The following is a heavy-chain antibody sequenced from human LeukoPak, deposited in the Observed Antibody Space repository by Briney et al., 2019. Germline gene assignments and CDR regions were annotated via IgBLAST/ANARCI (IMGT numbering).Heavy chain of an antibody. CDR3: ASRDKGYYYGMDV. CDR1: GFTVSGNY. V-gene: IGHV3-66*01. Sequence: GGSLRLSCAASGFTVSGNYMSWVRQPPGKGLEWVSLPYSGGSTYYADSVKGRFPISRDNSKNTLYLQMNSLRAEDTAVYYCASRDKGYYYGMDVWGQGTTVTVSS. J-gene: IGHJ6*02. D-gene: IGHD5-24*01. CDR2: PYSGGST.